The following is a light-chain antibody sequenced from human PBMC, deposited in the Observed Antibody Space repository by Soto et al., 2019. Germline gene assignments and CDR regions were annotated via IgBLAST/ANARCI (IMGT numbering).Light chain of an antibody. CDR1: NIGSKS. Sequence: SSELTQPPSVSVAPGKTARITCGGNNIGSKSVHWYQQKPGQAPVLVISYNTDRPSGIPERFSGSNSGNTATLTISRVEAGDEADYYCQVWDSSGDHPVFGGGTKVTVL. CDR3: QVWDSSGDHPV. V-gene: IGLV3-21*04. J-gene: IGLJ2*01. CDR2: YNT.